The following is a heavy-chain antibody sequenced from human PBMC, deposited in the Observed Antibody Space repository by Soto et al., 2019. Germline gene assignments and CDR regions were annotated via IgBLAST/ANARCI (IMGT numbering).Heavy chain of an antibody. CDR3: AKDQGDASETFDL. CDR1: EFTFSRYA. V-gene: IGHV3-23*01. CDR2: IRGSGDST. J-gene: IGHJ4*02. Sequence: EVRLSESGGGLVQPGGSLRLSCAASEFTFSRYAMIWVRQDPGKGLEWVSTIRGSGDSTFYADSVKGRFTVSRDNSENTLYLQMNSLRAEDTAFYYCAKDQGDASETFDLWGQGTLVTVSS. D-gene: IGHD1-26*01.